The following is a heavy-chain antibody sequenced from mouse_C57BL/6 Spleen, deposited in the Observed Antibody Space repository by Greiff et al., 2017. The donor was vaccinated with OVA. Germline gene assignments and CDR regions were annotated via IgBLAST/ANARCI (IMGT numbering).Heavy chain of an antibody. CDR2: LDPEDVET. Sequence: VQLQQSGAELVKPGDSVQLSCTASGFNINDYYMNWVKQRNEQSLEWIGRLDPEDVETKYAPKFKGKSTITADTSSHTAYLQISSLTSEDTAVYYCARYYSNEDWFAYWGQGTLVTVSA. CDR3: ARYYSNEDWFAY. D-gene: IGHD2-5*01. J-gene: IGHJ3*01. CDR1: GFNINDYY. V-gene: IGHV14-2*01.